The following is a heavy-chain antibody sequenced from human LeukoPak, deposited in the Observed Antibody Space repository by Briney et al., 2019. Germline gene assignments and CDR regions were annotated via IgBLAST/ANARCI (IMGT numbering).Heavy chain of an antibody. J-gene: IGHJ6*03. Sequence: GGSLRLSCAASGFTFSSYWMSWVRQAPGKGLEWVANIKQDGSEKYYVDSVKGRFTISRDNAKNSLYLQMNSLRAEDTAVYYCARAPTSFYSSGWYLVWSAPYYYYMDVWGKGTTVTVSS. CDR3: ARAPTSFYSSGWYLVWSAPYYYYMDV. V-gene: IGHV3-7*01. D-gene: IGHD6-19*01. CDR2: IKQDGSEK. CDR1: GFTFSSYW.